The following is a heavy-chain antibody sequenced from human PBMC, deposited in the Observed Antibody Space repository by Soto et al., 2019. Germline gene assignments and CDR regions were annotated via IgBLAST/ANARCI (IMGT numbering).Heavy chain of an antibody. V-gene: IGHV3-33*01. D-gene: IGHD6-13*01. Sequence: QVQLVESGGGVVQPGRPLRLSCAASGFTFSSYGMHWVRQAPGKGLEWVAVIWYDGSNKYYADSVKGRFTISRDNSKNTLYLQMNSLRAEDKAVYYCARDSRVSSWRGRLAEYFQHWGQGTLVTVSS. CDR1: GFTFSSYG. CDR2: IWYDGSNK. J-gene: IGHJ1*01. CDR3: ARDSRVSSWRGRLAEYFQH.